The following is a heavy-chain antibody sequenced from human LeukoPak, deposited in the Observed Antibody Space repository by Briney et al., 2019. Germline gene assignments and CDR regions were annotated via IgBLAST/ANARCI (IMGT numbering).Heavy chain of an antibody. Sequence: PGGSLRLSCSASVFTFSYYYMSWSRQAPGKGLEWVSYISSSGSTIYYADSVKGRFTISMDNAKNSLYLQMNSLRVEDTAVYYCAKAGFYDILTDGLDIWGQGKMVIVSS. J-gene: IGHJ3*02. CDR1: VFTFSYYY. D-gene: IGHD3-9*01. CDR2: ISSSGSTI. CDR3: AKAGFYDILTDGLDI. V-gene: IGHV3-11*01.